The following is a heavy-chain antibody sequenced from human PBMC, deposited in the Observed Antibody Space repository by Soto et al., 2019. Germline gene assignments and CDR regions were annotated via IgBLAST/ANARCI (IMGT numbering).Heavy chain of an antibody. Sequence: GGSLRLSCEASGFTFINYAMSWVRQAPGKGLEWVSSISDTGGDSYYADSMDGRFTVSRDNSKNTLYLQINSLRAEDTAVYYCVRDLYRSATMPCLDHWGQGAMVTVYS. CDR2: ISDTGGDS. J-gene: IGHJ4*02. CDR3: VRDLYRSATMPCLDH. CDR1: GFTFINYA. V-gene: IGHV3-23*01. D-gene: IGHD1-1*01.